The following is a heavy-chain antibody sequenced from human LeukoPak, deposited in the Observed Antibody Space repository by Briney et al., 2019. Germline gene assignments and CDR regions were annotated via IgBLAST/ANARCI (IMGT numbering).Heavy chain of an antibody. CDR1: GGSFSGYY. Sequence: SATLSLTCAVYGGSFSGYYWSWIRQPPGKGLEWIGEINHSGSTNYNPSLKSRVTISVDTSKNQFSLKLSSVTAADTAVYYCARGGLLRYFDWLPPLSYWGQGTPVTVSS. V-gene: IGHV4-34*01. D-gene: IGHD3-9*01. CDR2: INHSGST. J-gene: IGHJ4*02. CDR3: ARGGLLRYFDWLPPLSY.